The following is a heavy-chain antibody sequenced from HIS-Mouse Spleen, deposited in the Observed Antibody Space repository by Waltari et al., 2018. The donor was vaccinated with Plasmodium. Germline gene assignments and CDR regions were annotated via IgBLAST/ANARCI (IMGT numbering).Heavy chain of an antibody. CDR2: FYSGGST. J-gene: IGHJ3*02. CDR1: GFTVSSNY. D-gene: IGHD6-6*01. Sequence: EVQLVESGGGLIQPGGSLRLSCAASGFTVSSNYMSWVRQAPGKGLEWVQVFYSGGSTYYADSVKGRFTISRDNSKNTRYLQMNSRRAEDTAVYYCARGMKSSSSAFDIWGQGTMVTVSS. V-gene: IGHV3-53*01. CDR3: ARGMKSSSSAFDI.